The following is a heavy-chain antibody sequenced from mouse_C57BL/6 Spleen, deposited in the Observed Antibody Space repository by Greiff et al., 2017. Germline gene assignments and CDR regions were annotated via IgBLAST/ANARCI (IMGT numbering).Heavy chain of an antibody. CDR1: GYTFTDYE. J-gene: IGHJ4*01. CDR2: IDPETGGT. CDR3: SGVRYCGSSYYAMDC. Sequence: VQLQQSGAELVRPGASVTLSCKASGYTFTDYEMHWVKQTPVHGLEWIGAIDPETGGTAYNQKFKGKAILTADKSSSTAYMELRSLTSEDSAVYDCSGVRYCGSSYYAMDCWGQGTSVTVSS. D-gene: IGHD1-1*01. V-gene: IGHV1-15*01.